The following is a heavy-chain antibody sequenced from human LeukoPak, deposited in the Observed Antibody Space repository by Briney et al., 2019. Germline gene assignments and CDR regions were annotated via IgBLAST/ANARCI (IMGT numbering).Heavy chain of an antibody. V-gene: IGHV4-34*01. D-gene: IGHD6-19*01. CDR3: ASLSPWAQWPYYFDY. CDR2: INHSGST. Sequence: SETLSLTCAVYGGSFSGYYWSWIRQPPGKGLEWIGEINHSGSTNYNPSLKSRVTISVDTSKNQFSLKLSSVTAADTAVYYCASLSPWAQWPYYFDYWGQGTLVTVSS. J-gene: IGHJ4*02. CDR1: GGSFSGYY.